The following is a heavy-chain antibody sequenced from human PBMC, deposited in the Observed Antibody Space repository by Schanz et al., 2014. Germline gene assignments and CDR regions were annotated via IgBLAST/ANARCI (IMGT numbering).Heavy chain of an antibody. CDR2: IYSGIGA. CDR1: GFTVSSNH. V-gene: IGHV3-66*01. J-gene: IGHJ4*02. CDR3: AGVHHCEAGGWGYFDY. D-gene: IGHD2-8*02. Sequence: EVQLLESGGGLVQPGGSLRLSCAVSGFTVSSNHMSWVRQAPGKGLEWVSVIYSGIGAYYADSVRYRFTGSRDNSKNTVYLQRIRVKDEDTAVYYNAGVHHCEAGGWGYFDYWGQGTLVTVSS.